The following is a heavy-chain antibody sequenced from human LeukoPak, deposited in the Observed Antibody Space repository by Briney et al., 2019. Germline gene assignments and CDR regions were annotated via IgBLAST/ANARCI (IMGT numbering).Heavy chain of an antibody. Sequence: ASVKVSCKASGYTFTSYEISGVRRAPGRGLEWMGWISAYNGNTNYAQKLQGRVTMTTDTSTSTAYMELRSLRSDDTALYYCARNRDILTGAGDYWGQGTLVTVSS. CDR2: ISAYNGNT. CDR1: GYTFTSYE. J-gene: IGHJ4*02. D-gene: IGHD3-9*01. V-gene: IGHV1-18*04. CDR3: ARNRDILTGAGDY.